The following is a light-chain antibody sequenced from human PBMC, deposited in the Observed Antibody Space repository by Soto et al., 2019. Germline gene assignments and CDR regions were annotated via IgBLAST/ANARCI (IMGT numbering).Light chain of an antibody. Sequence: DIQMTQSPSSLSTSVGYRFTITCRASQIIGIYLNWYQQRPGKAPKLLIYAASSLQSGVPSMFSGSGSGTDFTLTISTLQPEDFATYYCQQSYSHPRTFGQGTKVDIK. V-gene: IGKV1-39*01. CDR3: QQSYSHPRT. CDR2: AAS. J-gene: IGKJ1*01. CDR1: QIIGIY.